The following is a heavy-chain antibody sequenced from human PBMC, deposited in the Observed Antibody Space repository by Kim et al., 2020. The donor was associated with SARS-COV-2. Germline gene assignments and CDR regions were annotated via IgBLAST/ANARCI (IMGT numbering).Heavy chain of an antibody. J-gene: IGHJ2*01. CDR1: AGSIINYY. CDR2: IYYSGNT. Sequence: SETLSLTCNVSAGSIINYYWSWIRQPPGKGLEWIGYIYYSGNTNYNPSLKSPVTIAVDTSKNQVPLTIISLTAAHTAVSHSARGRDILTTDYCVAIWGRG. CDR3: ARGRDILTTDYCVAI. D-gene: IGHD5-12*01. V-gene: IGHV4-59*12.